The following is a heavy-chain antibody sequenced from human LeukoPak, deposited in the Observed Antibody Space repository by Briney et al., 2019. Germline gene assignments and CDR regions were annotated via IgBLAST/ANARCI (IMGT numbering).Heavy chain of an antibody. V-gene: IGHV3-7*01. J-gene: IGHJ6*03. CDR2: IKQDGSEK. CDR3: TRDVTIAARPYYYYYYMDV. D-gene: IGHD6-6*01. Sequence: GGSLRLSCAAPGFTFSSYWMSWVRQAPGKGLEWVANIKQDGSEKYYVDSVKSRFTISRDNAKNSLYLQVNSLRAEDTAIYYCTRDVTIAARPYYYYYYMDVWGKGTTVTVSS. CDR1: GFTFSSYW.